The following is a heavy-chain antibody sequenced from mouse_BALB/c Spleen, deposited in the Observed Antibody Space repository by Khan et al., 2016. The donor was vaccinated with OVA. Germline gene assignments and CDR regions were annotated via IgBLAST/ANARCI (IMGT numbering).Heavy chain of an antibody. Sequence: QVQLKQSGAELVKPGASVKLSCKASGYTFSSYYMYWVKEMPGQGLEWIGEINPSNGGSNFNEKFKSKATLTVDKSSSTAYMQLSSLTSEDSAVYYCIRSGYGSFAYWGQGTLVTVSA. CDR3: IRSGYGSFAY. V-gene: IGHV1S81*02. CDR2: INPSNGGS. J-gene: IGHJ3*01. CDR1: GYTFSSYY. D-gene: IGHD2-2*01.